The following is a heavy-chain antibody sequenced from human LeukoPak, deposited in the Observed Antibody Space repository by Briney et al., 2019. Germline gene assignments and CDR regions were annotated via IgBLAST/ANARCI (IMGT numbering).Heavy chain of an antibody. D-gene: IGHD3-9*01. CDR2: TSQDGTSN. V-gene: IGHV3-7*01. Sequence: PGGSLRLSCAASQFTFSNYWMSWVRQAPGKGLERVAHTSQDGTSNYYVDSVKGRFTISRDNAENSLYLQMDSLRAEDTAVYYCATTASGYPDDYFDNWGQGTLVTVSS. CDR1: QFTFSNYW. CDR3: ATTASGYPDDYFDN. J-gene: IGHJ4*02.